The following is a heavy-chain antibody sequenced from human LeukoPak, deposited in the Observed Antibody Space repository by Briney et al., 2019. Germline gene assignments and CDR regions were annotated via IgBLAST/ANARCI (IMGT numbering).Heavy chain of an antibody. J-gene: IGHJ3*02. CDR3: ARKSNFWSGYEGPFDI. V-gene: IGHV1-46*01. CDR2: INPSGGST. CDR1: GYTFTSYY. Sequence: ASVKVSCKASGYTFTSYYMHWVRQAPGQGLEWMGIINPSGGSTSYAQKFQGRVTMTRDTSTSTVYMELSSLGSEDTAVYYCARKSNFWSGYEGPFDIWGQGTMVSVSS. D-gene: IGHD3-3*01.